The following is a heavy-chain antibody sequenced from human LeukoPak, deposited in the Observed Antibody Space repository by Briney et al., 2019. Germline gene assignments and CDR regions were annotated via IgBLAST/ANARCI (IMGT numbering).Heavy chain of an antibody. CDR1: GFTFSTYG. V-gene: IGHV3-30*18. CDR2: ISYDGSSK. J-gene: IGHJ4*02. D-gene: IGHD6-19*01. Sequence: GRSLRLSCAASGFTFSTYGMHWVRQAPGKGLEWVALISYDGSSKYYADSVTGRFTISRDNSKNTLYLQMNSLRPEDTAVYYCAKDHEWYSSGWYPYYFDYWGQGTLVTVSS. CDR3: AKDHEWYSSGWYPYYFDY.